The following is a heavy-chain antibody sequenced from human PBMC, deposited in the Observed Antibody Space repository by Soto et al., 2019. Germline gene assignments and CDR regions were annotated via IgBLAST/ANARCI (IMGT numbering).Heavy chain of an antibody. D-gene: IGHD3-3*02. CDR2: IVVVNGNT. CDR1: GFSFGDSA. Sequence: ELVQSGPEAREPGTSVKVSCRASGFSFGDSAVQWVRQARGQRLEWIGWIVVVNGNTNYAQKFEGRVTLTRDASTSTSHMELTSLSSEDTAVYFCAVTDLPFRPLTEPTENGMDVWGQGTTVTVSS. V-gene: IGHV1-58*01. CDR3: AVTDLPFRPLTEPTENGMDV. J-gene: IGHJ6*02.